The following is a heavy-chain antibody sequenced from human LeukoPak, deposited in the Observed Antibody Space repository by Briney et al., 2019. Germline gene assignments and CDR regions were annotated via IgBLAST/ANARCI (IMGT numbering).Heavy chain of an antibody. CDR2: IYSGGDT. CDR1: GVTISSDY. D-gene: IGHD2/OR15-2a*01. CDR3: ANRMTF. V-gene: IGHV3-53*04. J-gene: IGHJ4*02. Sequence: GGSLRLSCAASGVTISSDYMSWVRQAPGKGLEWVSLIYSGGDTYHADSVRGRFTISRHNSKNTLFLQMDSLRTEDTAIYYCANRMTFGGQGTLVTVSS.